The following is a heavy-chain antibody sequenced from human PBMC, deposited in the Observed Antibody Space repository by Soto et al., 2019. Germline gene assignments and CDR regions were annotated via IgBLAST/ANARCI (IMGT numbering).Heavy chain of an antibody. CDR2: ISGSGGST. CDR1: VFTFSNYA. CDR3: AKVGSSWYRESDLYYFDY. V-gene: IGHV3-23*01. D-gene: IGHD6-13*01. J-gene: IGHJ4*02. Sequence: PGGTLRLSCAASVFTFSNYAMSWVRQAPGKELEWVSAISGSGGSTYYADSVKGRFTISRDNSKNTLYLQMNSLRAEDTAVYYCAKVGSSWYRESDLYYFDYWGQGTLVTVSS.